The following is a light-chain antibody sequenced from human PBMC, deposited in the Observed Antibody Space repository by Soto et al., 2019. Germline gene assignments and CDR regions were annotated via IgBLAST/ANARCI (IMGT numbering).Light chain of an antibody. V-gene: IGKV1-13*02. CDR2: GAS. CDR1: QGINSA. CDR3: QQFNSFPIT. Sequence: AIQLTQSPYSLSASVGDRVTITCRASQGINSALAWYQQKPGKAPKLLIYGASSLESGVPSRFSGSGSGTDFTLTISSLQPEDFATYYCQQFNSFPITFGQGTRLDIK. J-gene: IGKJ5*01.